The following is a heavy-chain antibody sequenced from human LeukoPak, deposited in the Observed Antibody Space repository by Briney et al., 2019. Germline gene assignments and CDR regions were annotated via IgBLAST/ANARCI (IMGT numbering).Heavy chain of an antibody. Sequence: SETLSLTCTVSGGSISSGDYYWSWIRQPPGKGLEWIGHIYYSGSTYYNPSLKSRVTISVDTSKNQFSLKLSSVTAADTAVYYCARGGSSGWSYYFDYWGQGTLVTVSS. CDR1: GGSISSGDYY. V-gene: IGHV4-30-4*08. J-gene: IGHJ4*02. D-gene: IGHD6-19*01. CDR3: ARGGSSGWSYYFDY. CDR2: IYYSGST.